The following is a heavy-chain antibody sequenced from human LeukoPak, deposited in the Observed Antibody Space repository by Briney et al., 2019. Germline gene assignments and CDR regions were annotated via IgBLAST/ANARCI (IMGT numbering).Heavy chain of an antibody. D-gene: IGHD3-3*01. V-gene: IGHV4-34*01. J-gene: IGHJ5*02. CDR1: GGSFSGYY. CDR3: ARGSGYDFWSGYLNWFDP. CDR2: INHSGST. Sequence: SETLSLTCAVYGGSFSGYYWSWIRQPPGKGLGWIGEINHSGSTNYNPSLKSRITISVDTSKKQFSLKLSSVTAADTAVYYCARGSGYDFWSGYLNWFDPWGQGALVTVSS.